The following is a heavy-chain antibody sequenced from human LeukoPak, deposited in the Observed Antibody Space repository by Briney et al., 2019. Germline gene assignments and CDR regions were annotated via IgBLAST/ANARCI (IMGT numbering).Heavy chain of an antibody. CDR3: ARDRNLYYYYGMDV. D-gene: IGHD1-14*01. CDR2: IKQDGSEK. J-gene: IGHJ6*02. Sequence: GGSLRLSCAASGFTFSSYWMSWVRQAPGRGREGVANIKQDGSEKYYADSVKGRFTIYRDNSKNTLYLQMNSLRAEDTAVYYCARDRNLYYYYGMDVWGQGTTVTVSS. V-gene: IGHV3-7*01. CDR1: GFTFSSYW.